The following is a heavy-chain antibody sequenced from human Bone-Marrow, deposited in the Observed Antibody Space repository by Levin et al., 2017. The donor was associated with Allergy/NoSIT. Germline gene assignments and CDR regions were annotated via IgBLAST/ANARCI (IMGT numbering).Heavy chain of an antibody. CDR1: GGSISSSSYY. J-gene: IGHJ4*02. CDR3: ARDGSSGYYLEGGLGYFDY. Sequence: PSETLSLTCTVSGGSISSSSYYWGWIRQPPGKGLEWIGSIYYSGSTYYNPSLKSRVTISVDTSKNQFSLKLSSVTAADTAVYYCARDGSSGYYLEGGLGYFDYWGQGTLVTVSS. V-gene: IGHV4-39*07. D-gene: IGHD3-22*01. CDR2: IYYSGST.